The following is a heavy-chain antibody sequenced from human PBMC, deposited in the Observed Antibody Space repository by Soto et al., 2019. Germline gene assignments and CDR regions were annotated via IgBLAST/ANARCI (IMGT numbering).Heavy chain of an antibody. CDR1: GGSISSGGYS. Sequence: QLQLQESGSGLVKPSQTLSLTCAVSGGSISSGGYSWSWIRQPPGKGLEWIGYTYHSGSTYYNPSHRGRVTISVDRTKNQFSLRISTVTAEDTAVYYCARGDYGGYSYSLDVWGQRATVTVSS. D-gene: IGHD4-17*01. CDR2: TYHSGST. J-gene: IGHJ6*02. V-gene: IGHV4-30-2*01. CDR3: ARGDYGGYSYSLDV.